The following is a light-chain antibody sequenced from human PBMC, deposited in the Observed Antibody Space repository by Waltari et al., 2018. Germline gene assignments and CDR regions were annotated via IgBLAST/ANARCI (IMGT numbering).Light chain of an antibody. Sequence: SYELTQPPSVSVSPGQTARISCSADVLTRQYVFWYQQKPGQAPVLVMYKENARPSGIPERFSGSNSGTTVTLTISGVQAEDEADYDCQSADSTSRVFGGGTKLTVL. J-gene: IGLJ3*02. CDR2: KEN. CDR3: QSADSTSRV. CDR1: VLTRQY. V-gene: IGLV3-25*03.